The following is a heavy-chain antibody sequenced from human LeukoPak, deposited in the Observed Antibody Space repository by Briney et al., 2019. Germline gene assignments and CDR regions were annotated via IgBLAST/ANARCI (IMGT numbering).Heavy chain of an antibody. J-gene: IGHJ6*02. Sequence: SGGSLRLSCAASGFPFSSYWMHWVRQAPGKGLVWVSRINSDGSSTSYADSVKGRFTISRDNAKNTLYLQMNSLRAEDTAVYYCARDPYYYYYGMDVWGQGTTVTVSS. V-gene: IGHV3-74*01. CDR2: INSDGSST. CDR3: ARDPYYYYYGMDV. CDR1: GFPFSSYW.